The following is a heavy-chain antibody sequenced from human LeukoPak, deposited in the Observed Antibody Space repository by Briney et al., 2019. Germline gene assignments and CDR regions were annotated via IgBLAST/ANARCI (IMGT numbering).Heavy chain of an antibody. CDR2: IYHSWCT. D-gene: IGHD2-15*01. CDR1: GYSLISGYY. Sequence: SETLSLTCAVSGYSLISGYYWGWIRQPPGKVLEWIGFIYHSWCTYYNPSLKSRVTISVDTSKNQFSLKLSSVTAAATAVYYCARSGVLYWIQAWGQGTLVTVSS. J-gene: IGHJ5*02. V-gene: IGHV4-38-2*01. CDR3: ARSGVLYWIQA.